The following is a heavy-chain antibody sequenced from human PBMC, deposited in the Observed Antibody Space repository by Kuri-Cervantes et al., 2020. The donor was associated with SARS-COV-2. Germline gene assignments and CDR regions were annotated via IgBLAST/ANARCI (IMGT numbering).Heavy chain of an antibody. V-gene: IGHV1-8*01. CDR3: ARALSGSYSVGFDY. Sequence: ASVKVSCKASGYTFTSYDINWVRQATGQGLEWMGWMNPTSGKTGYAQTFQGRVIMTRDTSISTAFMELSSLRSEDTAVYYCARALSGSYSVGFDYWGQGTVVTVSS. J-gene: IGHJ4*02. CDR1: GYTFTSYD. CDR2: MNPTSGKT. D-gene: IGHD1-26*01.